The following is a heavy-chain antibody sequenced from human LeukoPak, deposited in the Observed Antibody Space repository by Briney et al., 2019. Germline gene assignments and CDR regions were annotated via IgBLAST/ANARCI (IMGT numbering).Heavy chain of an antibody. Sequence: PGGSLRLSCAASGFTFSSYWMHWVRQAPGQGLVWLSRLSTDGSSTDYADSVKGRFTISRDNAKNTLYLQMNSLRAEDTAVYYCARGWLRSDYCFDSWGQGTLVTVSS. J-gene: IGHJ4*02. CDR1: GFTFSSYW. CDR3: ARGWLRSDYCFDS. D-gene: IGHD5-12*01. CDR2: LSTDGSST. V-gene: IGHV3-74*01.